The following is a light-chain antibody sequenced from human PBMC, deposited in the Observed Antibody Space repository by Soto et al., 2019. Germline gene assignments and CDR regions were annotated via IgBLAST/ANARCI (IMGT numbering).Light chain of an antibody. CDR3: QQSYSTPVT. CDR1: QSISSY. Sequence: DMQMTESPSSLSASVGDRVTITCRASQSISSYLNWYQQKPGKAPKLLIYAASSLQSGVPSRFSGSGSGTDFTLTISSLQPEDFAPHYCQQSYSTPVTFGGGTKVEIK. V-gene: IGKV1-39*01. J-gene: IGKJ4*01. CDR2: AAS.